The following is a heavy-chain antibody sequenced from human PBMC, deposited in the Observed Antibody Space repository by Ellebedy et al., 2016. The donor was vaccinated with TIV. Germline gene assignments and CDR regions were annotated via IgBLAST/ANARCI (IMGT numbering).Heavy chain of an antibody. D-gene: IGHD4-17*01. CDR2: VHHSGST. CDR3: ARSKTTVTTNWGRRNWFDP. Sequence: GSLRLSCAVSADSISGYYWSWIRQPPGKGLEWLGYVHHSGSTKYNPSLKSRIAISEDTSKNQFSLKLSSVTAADTAVYYCARSKTTVTTNWGRRNWFDPWGQGTLVTVSS. J-gene: IGHJ5*02. V-gene: IGHV4-59*12. CDR1: ADSISGYY.